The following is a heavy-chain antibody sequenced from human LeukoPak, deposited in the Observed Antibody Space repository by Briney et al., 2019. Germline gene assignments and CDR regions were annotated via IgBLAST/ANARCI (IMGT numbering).Heavy chain of an antibody. CDR1: GITLSNYG. Sequence: GGSLRLSCAVSGITLSNYGMSWVRQAPGKGLEWVAGIRDSGGSTKYADSVKGRFTIARDNRKNTLYLQMNSLRAEDTAVYFCAKRGVVIRVILVGFHKEAYYFESWGQGALVTVSS. J-gene: IGHJ4*02. CDR2: IRDSGGST. V-gene: IGHV3-23*01. CDR3: AKRGVVIRVILVGFHKEAYYFES. D-gene: IGHD3/OR15-3a*01.